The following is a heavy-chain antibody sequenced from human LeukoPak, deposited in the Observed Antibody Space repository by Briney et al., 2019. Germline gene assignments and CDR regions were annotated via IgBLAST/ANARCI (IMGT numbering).Heavy chain of an antibody. D-gene: IGHD6-19*01. J-gene: IGHJ4*02. CDR1: GYTFTSYD. V-gene: IGHV1-8*01. Sequence: ASVKVSCKASGYTFTSYDINWVRQATGQGLEWMGLMNPNSGNTGYAQKFQGRVTMTRNTTISTAYMELSSLRSEDTAVYYCARVVRRTQWLVRRDYFDYWGQGTLVTVSS. CDR3: ARVVRRTQWLVRRDYFDY. CDR2: MNPNSGNT.